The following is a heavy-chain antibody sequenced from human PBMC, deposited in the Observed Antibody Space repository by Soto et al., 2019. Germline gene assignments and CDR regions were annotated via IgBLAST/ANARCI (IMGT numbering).Heavy chain of an antibody. CDR2: ISGSGGST. V-gene: IGHV3-23*01. Sequence: EVQLLESGGGLVQPGGSLRLSCAASGFTFSSYAMSWVRQAPGKGLEWVSAISGSGGSTYYADSVKGRFTISRDNSKNTLYLQMNSLRAEDTAVYYCEKGGRLPHYFDYWGQGTLVTVSS. D-gene: IGHD6-25*01. CDR3: EKGGRLPHYFDY. CDR1: GFTFSSYA. J-gene: IGHJ4*02.